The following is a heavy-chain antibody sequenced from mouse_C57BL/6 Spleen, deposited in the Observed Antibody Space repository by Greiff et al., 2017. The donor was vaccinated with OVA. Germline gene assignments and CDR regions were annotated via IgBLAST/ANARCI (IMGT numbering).Heavy chain of an antibody. CDR2: IDPEDGET. V-gene: IGHV14-2*01. Sequence: EVQLQQSGAELVKPGASVKLSCTASGFNIKDYYMHWVKQRTEQGLEWIGRIDPEDGETKYAPKFQGKATITADTSTNTAYLQLSSLTSEDTAVYYCARSPPYDYDDEDYAMDYWGQGTSVTVSS. J-gene: IGHJ4*01. CDR1: GFNIKDYY. CDR3: ARSPPYDYDDEDYAMDY. D-gene: IGHD2-4*01.